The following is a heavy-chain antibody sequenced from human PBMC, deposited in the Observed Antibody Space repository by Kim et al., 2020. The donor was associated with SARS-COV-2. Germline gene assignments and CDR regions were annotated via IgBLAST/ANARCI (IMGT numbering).Heavy chain of an antibody. CDR3: AKVGSAYCGGSCPIDY. Sequence: AKSRFTLSRDHSKNTVYLQMNSLRAEDTAVYYCAKVGSAYCGGSCPIDYWGQGTLVTVSS. V-gene: IGHV3-33*06. J-gene: IGHJ4*02. D-gene: IGHD2-21*01.